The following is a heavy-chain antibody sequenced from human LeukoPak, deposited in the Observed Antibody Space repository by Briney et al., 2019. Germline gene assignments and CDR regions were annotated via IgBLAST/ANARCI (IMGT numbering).Heavy chain of an antibody. CDR1: GGSISSGGYY. J-gene: IGHJ5*02. CDR3: ARVRWSGSPPNWFDP. V-gene: IGHV4-31*03. Sequence: SGTLSLTCTVSGGSISSGGYYWSWIRQHPGKGLEWIGYIYYSGSTYYNPSLKSRVTISVDTSKNQFSLKLSSVTAADTAVYYCARVRWSGSPPNWFDPWGQGTLVTVSS. CDR2: IYYSGST. D-gene: IGHD3-10*02.